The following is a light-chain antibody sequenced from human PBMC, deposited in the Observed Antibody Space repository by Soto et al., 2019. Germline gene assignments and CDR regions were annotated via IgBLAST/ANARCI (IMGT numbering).Light chain of an antibody. CDR3: QQYNDYSPWT. Sequence: DIQMTQSPSTLSASLGDRVTITCRASQSISKWLAWYQQKPGKAPNLLIYDASNLESGVPSRVSGSGSGTEFPLTISSLQPDDFATYYCQQYNDYSPWTFGQGTKVEIK. CDR2: DAS. V-gene: IGKV1-5*01. CDR1: QSISKW. J-gene: IGKJ1*01.